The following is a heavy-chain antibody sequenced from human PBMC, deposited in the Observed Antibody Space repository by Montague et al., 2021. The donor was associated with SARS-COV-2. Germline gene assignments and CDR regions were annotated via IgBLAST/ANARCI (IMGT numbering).Heavy chain of an antibody. D-gene: IGHD3-9*01. CDR3: AKDLHPFTGEVVTYFEN. CDR2: ISGSGGGT. J-gene: IGHJ1*01. V-gene: IGHV3-23*01. Sequence: SLRLSCAASGFTFSSYAMGWVRQAPGKGLEWVSGISGSGGGTKYADSVKGRFTISRDNSKNTLDLQMNTLRAEDTAVYYCAKDLHPFTGEVVTYFENWGQGSLVTVSS. CDR1: GFTFSSYA.